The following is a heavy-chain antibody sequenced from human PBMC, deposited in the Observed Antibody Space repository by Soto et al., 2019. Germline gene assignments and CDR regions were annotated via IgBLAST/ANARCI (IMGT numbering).Heavy chain of an antibody. D-gene: IGHD2-15*01. CDR3: ARDFGSVRGGTPPYYFDY. V-gene: IGHV1-2*04. Sequence: GASVKVSCKASGYTFTGYYMHWVRQAPGQGLEWMGWINPNSGGTNYAQKFQGWVTMTRDTSISTAYMELSRLRSDDTAVYYCARDFGSVRGGTPPYYFDYWGQGTVVTVSS. CDR2: INPNSGGT. J-gene: IGHJ4*02. CDR1: GYTFTGYY.